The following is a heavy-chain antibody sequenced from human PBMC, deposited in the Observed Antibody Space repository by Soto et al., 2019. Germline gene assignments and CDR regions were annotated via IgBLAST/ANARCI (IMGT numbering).Heavy chain of an antibody. CDR3: ARDLEGQALFDY. J-gene: IGHJ4*02. Sequence: GASVKVSCKASGYTFTSYYMHWVRQAPGQGLEWMGIINPSGGSTSYAQKFQGRVTMTRDTSTSTVYMELSSLRSEDTAMYYCARDLEGQALFDYWGQGTLVTVSS. CDR1: GYTFTSYY. V-gene: IGHV1-46*01. CDR2: INPSGGST.